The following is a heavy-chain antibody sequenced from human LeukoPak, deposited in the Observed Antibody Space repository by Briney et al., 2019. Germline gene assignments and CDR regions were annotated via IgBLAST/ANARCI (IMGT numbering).Heavy chain of an antibody. V-gene: IGHV4/OR15-8*02. CDR1: GGSISSSDW. CDR2: IHHSGNT. D-gene: IGHD5-24*01. CDR3: GSSDNYHLDF. J-gene: IGHJ4*02. Sequence: SETLSLTCSVSGGSISSSDWWSWVRQPPGKGLEWIGEIHHSGNTNYNPSLKSRVILLRDKSKNQVSPKLSFVTAADTAVYYCGSSDNYHLDFWGQGTLVTVSS.